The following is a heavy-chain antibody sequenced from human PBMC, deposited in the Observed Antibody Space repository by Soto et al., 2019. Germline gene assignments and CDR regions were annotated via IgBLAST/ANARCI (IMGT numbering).Heavy chain of an antibody. Sequence: SETLSLTCTVSGGSVSSGSYYWSWIRQPPGKGLEWIGDIYYSGSTNYNPSLKSRVTISVDTSKNQFSLKLSSVTAADTAVYYCARDIAEHGAVDYWGQGTLVTVSS. CDR1: GGSVSSGSYY. J-gene: IGHJ4*02. CDR2: IYYSGST. CDR3: ARDIAEHGAVDY. V-gene: IGHV4-61*01. D-gene: IGHD6-13*01.